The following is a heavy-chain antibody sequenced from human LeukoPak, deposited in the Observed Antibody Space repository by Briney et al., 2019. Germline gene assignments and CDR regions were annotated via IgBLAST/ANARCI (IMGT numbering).Heavy chain of an antibody. J-gene: IGHJ4*02. V-gene: IGHV1-8*01. Sequence: ASVKVSCRASGYTFTSHDINWVRLATGQGLEWMGWMSPDSGNTGFAQKFQGRVTMGRDTSINTAYMELHSLTSEDTAVYYCARGYSPTIRTTGNDYWGQGTLVTVSS. D-gene: IGHD1-1*01. CDR3: ARGYSPTIRTTGNDY. CDR2: MSPDSGNT. CDR1: GYTFTSHD.